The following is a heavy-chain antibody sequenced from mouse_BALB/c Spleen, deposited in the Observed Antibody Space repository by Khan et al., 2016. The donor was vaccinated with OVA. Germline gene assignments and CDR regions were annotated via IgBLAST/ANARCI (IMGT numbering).Heavy chain of an antibody. CDR2: ISTYSGNT. Sequence: QVQLQQSGPELVRPGVSVKISCKGSGYTFTDYAMYWVKQSHAKSLEWIGLISTYSGNTNYNQKFKGKATMTVDKSSSSAYMELARLTSEDAAIYYCARPAYDGSYDYWGQGTTLTVSS. D-gene: IGHD2-3*01. V-gene: IGHV1S137*01. CDR1: GYTFTDYA. CDR3: ARPAYDGSYDY. J-gene: IGHJ2*01.